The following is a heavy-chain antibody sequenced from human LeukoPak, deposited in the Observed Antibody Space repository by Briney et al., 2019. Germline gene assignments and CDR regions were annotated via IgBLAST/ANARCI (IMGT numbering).Heavy chain of an antibody. J-gene: IGHJ4*02. CDR1: GFTFSSYG. V-gene: IGHV3-74*01. CDR3: ARGCGTTVCPADF. Sequence: GGPLRLSCAASGFTFSSYGMHWVRQAPGKGLVWVSFVNTDGSVTSYADSVKGRFTISRDNAKNTLYLQMNSLRAEDTAVYFCARGCGTTVCPADFWGQGTLVTVSS. CDR2: VNTDGSVT. D-gene: IGHD2-21*01.